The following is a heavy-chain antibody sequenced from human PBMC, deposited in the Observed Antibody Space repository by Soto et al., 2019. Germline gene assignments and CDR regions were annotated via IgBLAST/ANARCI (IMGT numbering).Heavy chain of an antibody. CDR2: IYSGGST. J-gene: IGHJ6*02. Sequence: GSLRLSCAASGFTVSSNYMSWVRQAPGKGLEWVSVIYSGGSTYYADSVKGRFTISRDNSKNTLYLQMNSLRAEDTAVYYCARGGIVGATGNWFHYYSGMDVWGQGTTVTVSS. V-gene: IGHV3-53*01. CDR1: GFTVSSNY. D-gene: IGHD1-26*01. CDR3: ARGGIVGATGNWFHYYSGMDV.